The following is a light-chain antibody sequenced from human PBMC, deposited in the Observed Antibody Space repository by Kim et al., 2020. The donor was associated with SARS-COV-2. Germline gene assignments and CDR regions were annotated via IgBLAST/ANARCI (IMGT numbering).Light chain of an antibody. CDR2: EDH. CDR3: QSYDDNIWV. J-gene: IGLJ3*02. V-gene: IGLV6-57*01. CDR1: GGSIVSDL. Sequence: GKTVIISCTRSGGSIVSDLVKWFQQRPGSSPTTVIYEDHKRPSGVPDRFSGSVDSSSNSASLTISGLRAEDEADYYCQSYDDNIWVFGGGTQLTVL.